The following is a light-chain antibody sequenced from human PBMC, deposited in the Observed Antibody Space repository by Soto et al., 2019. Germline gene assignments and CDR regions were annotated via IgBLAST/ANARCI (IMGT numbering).Light chain of an antibody. CDR1: SSNIGNNY. Sequence: QSVLTQPPSVPAAPGQKVTISCSGSSSNIGNNYVSWYQQLPGTAPKLLIFENNKRPSGIPDRFSASKSGTSATLAITGLQTGDAADYYCGTWDNSLSLPYVFGTGTKLTVL. CDR3: GTWDNSLSLPYV. J-gene: IGLJ1*01. CDR2: ENN. V-gene: IGLV1-51*02.